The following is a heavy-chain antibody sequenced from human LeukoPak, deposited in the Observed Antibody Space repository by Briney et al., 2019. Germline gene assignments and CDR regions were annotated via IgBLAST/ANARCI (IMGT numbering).Heavy chain of an antibody. V-gene: IGHV3-15*01. CDR2: IRTKIEGETR. CDR3: TTERNWELLRPYGLDI. CDR1: GFTFSDFY. J-gene: IGHJ6*02. D-gene: IGHD1-26*01. Sequence: GGSLRLSCAASGFTFSDFYMTWIRQVPGKGLEWVGRIRTKIEGETRDYPAPVKGRFIISRDDSKTTLYLQMNGLKTEDSAVYYCTTERNWELLRPYGLDIWGQGTTVIVSS.